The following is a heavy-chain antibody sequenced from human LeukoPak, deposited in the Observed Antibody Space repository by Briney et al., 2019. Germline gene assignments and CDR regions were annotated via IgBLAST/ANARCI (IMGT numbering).Heavy chain of an antibody. CDR2: ISAGGDIT. J-gene: IGHJ3*02. D-gene: IGHD2-2*01. Sequence: QAGGSLRLSCAASGFTFRTFPMGWVRQAPGKGLEWVSAISAGGDITFYSDSVRGRFTISRDNSKETLYLQMNSLRAEDTAVYYCANPAVVPASLGDAFDIWGQGTMVTVSS. CDR3: ANPAVVPASLGDAFDI. V-gene: IGHV3-23*01. CDR1: GFTFRTFP.